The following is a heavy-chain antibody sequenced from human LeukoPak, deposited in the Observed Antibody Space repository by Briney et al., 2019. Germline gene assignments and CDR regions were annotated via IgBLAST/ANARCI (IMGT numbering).Heavy chain of an antibody. D-gene: IGHD3-10*01. V-gene: IGHV1-69*06. Sequence: SVKVSCKPSGGTFSSYAISWVRQAPGQGLEWMGRIIPIFGTANYAQKFQGRVTITADKSTSTAYMELSSLRSEDTAVYYCARVSSTNLVWFGELAAQNDAFDIWGQGTMVTVSS. J-gene: IGHJ3*02. CDR2: IIPIFGTA. CDR3: ARVSSTNLVWFGELAAQNDAFDI. CDR1: GGTFSSYA.